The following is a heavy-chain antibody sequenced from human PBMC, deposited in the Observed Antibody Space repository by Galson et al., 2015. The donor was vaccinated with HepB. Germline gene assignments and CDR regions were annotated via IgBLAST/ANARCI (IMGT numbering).Heavy chain of an antibody. CDR1: GFTFDDYA. J-gene: IGHJ4*02. D-gene: IGHD2-2*01. CDR3: AKAHCSSTSCYPDC. Sequence: SLRLSCAAPGFTFDDYAMHWVRQAPGEGLEWVSGISWNGGYIGYADSVKGRFTISRENAKNSLYLQMNSLRAEDTALYYCAKAHCSSTSCYPDCWGQGTLVTVSS. V-gene: IGHV3-9*01. CDR2: ISWNGGYI.